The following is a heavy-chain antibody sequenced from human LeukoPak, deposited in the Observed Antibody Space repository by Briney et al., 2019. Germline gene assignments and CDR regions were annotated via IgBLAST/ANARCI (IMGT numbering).Heavy chain of an antibody. D-gene: IGHD3-3*01. J-gene: IGHJ4*02. CDR1: GFTFSTYG. Sequence: GGSLRLSCAASGFTFSTYGMHWVRQAPGKGLEWVAFIRYDGSNKYYADSVKGRFTISRDSSKNTVYLQMSSLRAEDTAVYYCAKDKGTYYDFWSSYSIDYWGQGTLVTVSS. CDR3: AKDKGTYYDFWSSYSIDY. CDR2: IRYDGSNK. V-gene: IGHV3-30*02.